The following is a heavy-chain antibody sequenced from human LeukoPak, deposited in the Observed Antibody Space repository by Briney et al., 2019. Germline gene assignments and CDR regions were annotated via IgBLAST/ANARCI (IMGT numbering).Heavy chain of an antibody. V-gene: IGHV1-69*05. CDR3: ASDSANYYDSSGYHHPWIS. CDR1: GGTFSSYA. Sequence: GSSVKVSCKASGGTFSSYAISWVRQAPGQGLEWMGGIIPIFGTANYAQKFQGRVTITTDESTSTAYMELSSLRSEDTAVYYCASDSANYYDSSGYHHPWISWGQGTLVTVSS. D-gene: IGHD3-22*01. CDR2: IIPIFGTA. J-gene: IGHJ4*02.